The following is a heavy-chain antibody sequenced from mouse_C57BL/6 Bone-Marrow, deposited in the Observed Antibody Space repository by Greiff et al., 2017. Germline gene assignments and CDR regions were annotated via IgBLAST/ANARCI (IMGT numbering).Heavy chain of an antibody. J-gene: IGHJ4*01. CDR3: ARGKGVYAMDY. CDR2: ISSGSSTI. V-gene: IGHV5-17*01. D-gene: IGHD2-1*01. Sequence: EVHLVESGGGLVKPGGSLKLSCAASGFTFSDYGMHWVRQAPEKGLEWVAYISSGSSTIYYADTVKGRFTISRDNAKNTLFLQMTSLRSEDTAMYDCARGKGVYAMDYWGQGTSVTVSS. CDR1: GFTFSDYG.